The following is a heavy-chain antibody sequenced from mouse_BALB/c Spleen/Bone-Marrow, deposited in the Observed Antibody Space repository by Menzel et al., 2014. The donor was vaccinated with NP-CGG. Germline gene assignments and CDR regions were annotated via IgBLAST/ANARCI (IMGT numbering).Heavy chain of an antibody. J-gene: IGHJ4*01. CDR2: IHPGSGGT. D-gene: IGHD2-4*01. CDR3: TRGELRHCTMEY. V-gene: IGHV1-15*01. Sequence: QVQLQQSGAELVSPGASVKLSCKALGYTFTDYEMHWVKQTPEHGLEWIGAIHPGSGGTAYNQKFKGKATLTADKSSSTEYMELGSQTSEDSAVYYCTRGELRHCTMEYWGQGTSVSVSS. CDR1: GYTFTDYE.